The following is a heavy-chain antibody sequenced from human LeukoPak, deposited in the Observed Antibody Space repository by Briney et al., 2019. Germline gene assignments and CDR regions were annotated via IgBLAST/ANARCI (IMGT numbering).Heavy chain of an antibody. CDR3: ARDPGYESWSPFWGGMDV. J-gene: IGHJ6*04. D-gene: IGHD3-16*01. CDR1: GFTFSSSW. Sequence: SGGSLRLSCAASGFTFSSSWMHWVRQAPGKGLVWVSRITRDGSSTTYADSVKGRFTTSRDNAKNTLYPQMDSLRDDDTAVYYCARDPGYESWSPFWGGMDVWGNGTTVIVSS. V-gene: IGHV3-74*01. CDR2: ITRDGSST.